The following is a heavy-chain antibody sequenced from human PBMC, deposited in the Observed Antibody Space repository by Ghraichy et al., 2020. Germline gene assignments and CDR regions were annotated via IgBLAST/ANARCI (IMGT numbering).Heavy chain of an antibody. V-gene: IGHV4-39*01. D-gene: IGHD5-12*01. CDR1: GGSINMTKSF. CDR3: ARQRWLVPTSGPDYLDF. J-gene: IGHJ4*02. Sequence: SETLSLTCTVSGGSINMTKSFWGWIRQPRGAGLEWIASISYTGSTYYNPSLRSRVTIFVDTSKNQFSLRLASVTAADTAAYFCARQRWLVPTSGPDYLDFWGRGTLATVSS. CDR2: ISYTGST.